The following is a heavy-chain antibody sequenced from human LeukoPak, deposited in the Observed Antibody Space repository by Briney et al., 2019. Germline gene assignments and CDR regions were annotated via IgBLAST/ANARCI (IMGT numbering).Heavy chain of an antibody. D-gene: IGHD3-10*01. CDR3: AKSITMVRGVIILEDAFDI. CDR1: GFTFSSYG. Sequence: PGRSLRLSCAASGFTFSSYGMHWVRHAPGKGLEGVAVISFDGSNKYYADSAKRRLPISRDNSKNTLYLQMNSLRAEDTAVYYCAKSITMVRGVIILEDAFDIWGQGTMVTVSS. V-gene: IGHV3-30*18. CDR2: ISFDGSNK. J-gene: IGHJ3*02.